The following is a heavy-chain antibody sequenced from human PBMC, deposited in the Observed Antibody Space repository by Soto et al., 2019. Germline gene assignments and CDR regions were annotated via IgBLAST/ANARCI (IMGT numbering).Heavy chain of an antibody. V-gene: IGHV4-30-2*01. J-gene: IGHJ4*02. Sequence: SETLSLTCAVSGGSISSGGYSWSWIRQPPGKGLEWIGYIYHSGSTYYNPSLKSRVTISVDTSKNQFSLKLSSVTAADTAVYYCARRYGDCFDYWGQGTLVTVS. CDR3: ARRYGDCFDY. CDR2: IYHSGST. D-gene: IGHD4-17*01. CDR1: GGSISSGGYS.